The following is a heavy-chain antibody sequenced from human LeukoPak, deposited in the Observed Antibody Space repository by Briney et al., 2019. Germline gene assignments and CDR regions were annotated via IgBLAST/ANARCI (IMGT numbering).Heavy chain of an antibody. CDR1: GGTFSGET. Sequence: SAKASSKASGGTFSGETISWVRQAAGQGRGWRGGISATLRIANYAQKFQGRVTITAEESTSTAYMELSSLRSEDPAVYYCALLHLDDYYYYYMDVWGKGTTVTVSS. J-gene: IGHJ6*03. D-gene: IGHD5-24*01. CDR3: ALLHLDDYYYYYMDV. V-gene: IGHV1-69*10. CDR2: ISATLRIA.